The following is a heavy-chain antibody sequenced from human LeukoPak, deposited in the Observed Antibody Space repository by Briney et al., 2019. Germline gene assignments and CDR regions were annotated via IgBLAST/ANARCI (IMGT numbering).Heavy chain of an antibody. CDR3: VKAGGYDSSGYYYYLDY. D-gene: IGHD3-22*01. Sequence: TVGSLRLSCAASGFTFSSFGIHWVRQAPGKGLEWVACISNDGRNKYYVDSVEGRFTISRDNSRNTLYLQMNSLRAEDTAVYYCVKAGGYDSSGYYYYLDYWGQGTLVTVSS. CDR2: ISNDGRNK. CDR1: GFTFSSFG. J-gene: IGHJ4*02. V-gene: IGHV3-30*18.